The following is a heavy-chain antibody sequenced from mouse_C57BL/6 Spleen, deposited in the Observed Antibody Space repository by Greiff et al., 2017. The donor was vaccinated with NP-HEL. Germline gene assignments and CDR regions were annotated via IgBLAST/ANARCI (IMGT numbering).Heavy chain of an antibody. J-gene: IGHJ1*03. V-gene: IGHV1-69*01. CDR1: GYTFTSYW. Sequence: QVQLQQPGAELVMPGASVKLSCKASGYTFTSYWMHWVKQRPGQGLEWIGEIDPSDSYTNYNQKFKGKSTLTVDKSSSTAYMQLSSLTSEDSAVYYCARKTGSHWYFDVWGTGTTVTVSS. CDR3: ARKTGSHWYFDV. D-gene: IGHD4-1*01. CDR2: IDPSDSYT.